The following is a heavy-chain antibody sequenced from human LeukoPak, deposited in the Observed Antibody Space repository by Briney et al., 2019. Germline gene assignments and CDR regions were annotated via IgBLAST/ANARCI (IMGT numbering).Heavy chain of an antibody. Sequence: GGSLRLSCAASGFTFSTYWMHWVRQAPGKGLVWVSRISSDGSITSYADSVKGRFTISRDNSKNTLYLQMNSLRAEDTAVYYCARPDYDSSGSLGYWGQGTLVTVSS. J-gene: IGHJ4*02. D-gene: IGHD3-22*01. CDR3: ARPDYDSSGSLGY. CDR2: ISSDGSIT. CDR1: GFTFSTYW. V-gene: IGHV3-74*01.